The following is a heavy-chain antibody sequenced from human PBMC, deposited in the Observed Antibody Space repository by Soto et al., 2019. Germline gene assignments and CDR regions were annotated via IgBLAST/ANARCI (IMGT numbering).Heavy chain of an antibody. CDR3: AKGGLSGGDLAHFDY. V-gene: IGHV3-23*01. J-gene: IGHJ4*02. CDR2: ISGSGGST. CDR1: GFTFSSYA. D-gene: IGHD2-21*02. Sequence: GGSLRLSCTASGFTFSSYAMSWVRQAPGKGLEWVSAISGSGGSTYYADSVKGRFTISRDNSKNTLYLQMNSLRAEDTAVYYCAKGGLSGGDLAHFDYWGQGTLVTVSS.